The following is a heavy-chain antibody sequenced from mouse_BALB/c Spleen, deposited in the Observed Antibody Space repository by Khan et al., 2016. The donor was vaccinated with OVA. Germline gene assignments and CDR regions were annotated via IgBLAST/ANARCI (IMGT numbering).Heavy chain of an antibody. CDR2: IWAGGST. CDR3: ARNRGPDYFDY. J-gene: IGHJ2*01. Sequence: QMQLEESGPGLVAPSQSLSITCTVSGFSLTSHGVHWVRQPPGKGLEWLGVIWAGGSTNYNSALMSRLCISKDSSKSQVFLKMNSLQTDDTAMYYCARNRGPDYFDYWGQGTTLTVSS. CDR1: GFSLTSHG. V-gene: IGHV2-9*02. D-gene: IGHD3-3*01.